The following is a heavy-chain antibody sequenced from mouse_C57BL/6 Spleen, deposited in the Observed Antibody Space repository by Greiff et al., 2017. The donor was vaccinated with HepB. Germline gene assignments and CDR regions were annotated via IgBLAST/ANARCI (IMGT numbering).Heavy chain of an antibody. CDR3: ARCIATVVATRDWYFDV. V-gene: IGHV1-39*01. Sequence: VQLQQSGPELVKPGASVKISCKASGYSFTDYNMNWVKQSNGKSLEWIGVINPNYGTTSYNQKFKGKATLTVDQSSSTAYMQLNSLTSEDSAVYYCARCIATVVATRDWYFDVWGTGTTVTVAS. CDR2: INPNYGTT. J-gene: IGHJ1*03. D-gene: IGHD1-1*01. CDR1: GYSFTDYN.